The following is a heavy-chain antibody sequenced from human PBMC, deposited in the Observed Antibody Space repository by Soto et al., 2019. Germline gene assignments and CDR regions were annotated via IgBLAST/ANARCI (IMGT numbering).Heavy chain of an antibody. CDR1: GGSFSGYF. V-gene: IGHV4-34*01. Sequence: PSETLSLTCAVYGGSFSGYFWSWVRQPPGKGLEWIGEINHSGSTNYNPSLKSRVTISADTSKNQFSLKLSSVTAADTAVYYCARVWRYCSGGTCHPAEYFQNWGQGNLVTVSS. CDR2: INHSGST. D-gene: IGHD2-15*01. J-gene: IGHJ1*01. CDR3: ARVWRYCSGGTCHPAEYFQN.